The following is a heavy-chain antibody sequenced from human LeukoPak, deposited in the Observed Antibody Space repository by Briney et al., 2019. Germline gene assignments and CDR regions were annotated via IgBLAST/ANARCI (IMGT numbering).Heavy chain of an antibody. CDR3: ARHRRDGYNVGYYYGMDV. V-gene: IGHV4-59*08. J-gene: IGHJ6*02. Sequence: SETLSLTCTVSGGSISSYYWSWIRQPPGKGLEWIGYIYYSGSTNYNPSLKSRVTISVDTSKNQFSLKLSSVTAADTAVYYCARHRRDGYNVGYYYGMDVWGQGTTVTVSS. CDR1: GGSISSYY. D-gene: IGHD5-24*01. CDR2: IYYSGST.